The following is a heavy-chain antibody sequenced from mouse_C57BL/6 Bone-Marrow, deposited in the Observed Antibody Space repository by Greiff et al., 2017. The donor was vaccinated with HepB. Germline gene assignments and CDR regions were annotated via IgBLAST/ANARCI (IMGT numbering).Heavy chain of an antibody. D-gene: IGHD1-1*01. CDR1: GYTFTSYW. J-gene: IGHJ1*03. Sequence: VQLQQPGAELVKPGSSVKLSCKASGYTFTSYWMHWVKQRPGQGLEWIGMIHPNSGSTNYNEKFKSKATLTVDKSSSTAYMQLSSLTSEDSAVYYCARGSSHWYFDVWGTGTTVTVSS. V-gene: IGHV1-64*01. CDR3: ARGSSHWYFDV. CDR2: IHPNSGST.